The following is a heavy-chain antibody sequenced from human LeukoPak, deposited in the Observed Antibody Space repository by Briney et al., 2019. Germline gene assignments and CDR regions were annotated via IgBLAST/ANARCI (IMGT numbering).Heavy chain of an antibody. CDR3: ARPIVGAAVGDY. CDR2: ISWDSGII. D-gene: IGHD1-26*01. Sequence: PGRSLRLSCAASGFIFYDYAMHWVRQAPGKGLEWVSGISWDSGIIGYADSVKGRFTIGRDNAKNSLYLQMNSLRAEDTAVYYCARPIVGAAVGDYWGQGTLVTVSS. CDR1: GFIFYDYA. V-gene: IGHV3-9*01. J-gene: IGHJ4*02.